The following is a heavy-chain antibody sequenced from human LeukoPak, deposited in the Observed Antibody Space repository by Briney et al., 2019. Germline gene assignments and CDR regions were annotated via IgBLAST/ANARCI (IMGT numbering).Heavy chain of an antibody. V-gene: IGHV3-23*01. D-gene: IGHD2-15*01. Sequence: GGSLRLSCAASGFTFSNYIMSWVRQAPGKGLEWVSAISGSGGSTYYADSVKGRFTISRDNSKNTLYLQMNSLRAEDTAVYYCAKDRVVVVVETTPHWFDPWGQGTLVTVSS. CDR3: AKDRVVVVVETTPHWFDP. J-gene: IGHJ5*02. CDR1: GFTFSNYI. CDR2: ISGSGGST.